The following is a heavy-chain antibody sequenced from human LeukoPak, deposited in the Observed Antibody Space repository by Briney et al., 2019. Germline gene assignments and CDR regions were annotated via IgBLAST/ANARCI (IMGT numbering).Heavy chain of an antibody. Sequence: AGGSLRLSCVVSGFSISYNYMSWVRQAPGKGLEWVSVIYSAGDSYYGDAVKGLFIISKDNPKNTVYLQMNRLRPEDTAVYYCASHYCSAGSCYFDGWGQGTLVTVSS. CDR3: ASHYCSAGSCYFDG. CDR1: GFSISYNY. CDR2: IYSAGDS. D-gene: IGHD2-8*02. J-gene: IGHJ4*02. V-gene: IGHV3-53*01.